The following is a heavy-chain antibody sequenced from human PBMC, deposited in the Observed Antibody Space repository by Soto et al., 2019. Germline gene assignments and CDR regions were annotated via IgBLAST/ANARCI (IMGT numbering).Heavy chain of an antibody. CDR3: ARDMALAALSHGMDV. J-gene: IGHJ6*02. CDR1: GCTFSLYG. CDR2: ISSVFGAA. V-gene: IGHV1-69*13. D-gene: IGHD6-19*01. Sequence: GASVKVSCKASGCTFSLYGVNCVRRAPGQGLEWMGGISSVFGAAKYAQRFQGRLSITADGSTGTVYMDLSGLRSDDSAVYYCARDMALAALSHGMDVWGQGTLVTVSS.